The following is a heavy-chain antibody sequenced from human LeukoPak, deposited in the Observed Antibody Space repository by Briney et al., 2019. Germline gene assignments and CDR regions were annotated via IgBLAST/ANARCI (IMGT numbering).Heavy chain of an antibody. V-gene: IGHV3-23*01. CDR2: ISGSGGST. J-gene: IGHJ6*03. Sequence: GGSLRLSCAASGFTFSSYGMSWVRQAPGKGLEWVSAISGSGGSTYYADSAKGRFTISRDNAKNSLYLQMNSLRAEDTAVYYCARVGTRMVTIVAPYYMDVWGKGTTVTVSS. CDR3: ARVGTRMVTIVAPYYMDV. CDR1: GFTFSSYG. D-gene: IGHD5-24*01.